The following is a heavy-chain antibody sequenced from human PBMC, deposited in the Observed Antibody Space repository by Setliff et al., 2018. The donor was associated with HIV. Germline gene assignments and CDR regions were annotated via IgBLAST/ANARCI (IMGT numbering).Heavy chain of an antibody. CDR2: VYTSGTT. CDR1: GASITSGSFY. V-gene: IGHV4-61*02. CDR3: ARVPVAGANWFDP. Sequence: TLSLTCTVSGASITSGSFYWSWIRQPAGKGLEWIGRVYTSGTTNYNPSLKSRVTISVDTSKNLFSLKLISVTAADQGVYYCARVPVAGANWFDPWGLGTLVTVSS. D-gene: IGHD2-21*01. J-gene: IGHJ5*02.